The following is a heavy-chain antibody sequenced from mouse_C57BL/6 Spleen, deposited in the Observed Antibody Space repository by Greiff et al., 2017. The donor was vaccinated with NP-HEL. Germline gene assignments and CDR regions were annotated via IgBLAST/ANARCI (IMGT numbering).Heavy chain of an antibody. V-gene: IGHV7-3*01. CDR1: GFTFTDYY. J-gene: IGHJ4*01. CDR3: ARFSSYYYGSSYGAMDY. D-gene: IGHD1-1*01. CDR2: IRNKANGYTS. Sequence: EVKLEESGGGLVQPGGSLSLSCAASGFTFTDYYMSWVRQPPGKALEWLGFIRNKANGYTSEYSASVKGRLTISRDNSQSILYLQMNALRAEDSATYYCARFSSYYYGSSYGAMDYWGQGTSVTVSS.